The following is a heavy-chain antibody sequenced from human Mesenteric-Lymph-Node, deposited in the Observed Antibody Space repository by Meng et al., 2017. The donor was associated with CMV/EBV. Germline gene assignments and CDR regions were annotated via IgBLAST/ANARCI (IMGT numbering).Heavy chain of an antibody. V-gene: IGHV3-23*01. D-gene: IGHD1-14*01. CDR3: ATLLRVDHSAQGSFDL. Sequence: GESLKISCAASGFTFTSYAMTWVRQAPGQGLEWVSIISDSGRSTYYADSVKGRLTISRDNSINMLYLQMNSLRAEDSAVYYCATLLRVDHSAQGSFDLWGQGTVVTVSS. CDR1: GFTFTSYA. J-gene: IGHJ3*01. CDR2: ISDSGRST.